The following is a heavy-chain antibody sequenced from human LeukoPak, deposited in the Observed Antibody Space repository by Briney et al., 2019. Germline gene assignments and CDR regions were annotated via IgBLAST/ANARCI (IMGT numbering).Heavy chain of an antibody. V-gene: IGHV1-46*01. D-gene: IGHD6-6*01. CDR1: GYTFTSYY. CDR3: ARADRIAARRGYFDY. J-gene: IGHJ4*02. Sequence: GASVKVSCKASGYTFTSYYMHWVRQAPGQGLEWMGIINPSGGSTSYAQKFQGRVTMTRDTSTSTVYMELSSLRSEDTAVYYCARADRIAARRGYFDYWGQGTLVTVSS. CDR2: INPSGGST.